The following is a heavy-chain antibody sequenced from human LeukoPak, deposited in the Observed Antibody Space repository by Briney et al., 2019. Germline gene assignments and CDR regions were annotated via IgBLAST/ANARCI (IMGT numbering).Heavy chain of an antibody. J-gene: IGHJ5*02. CDR3: AKDQGSVAAAVSWFDP. Sequence: GGSLRLSCAASGFTFSSYAMSWVRQAPGKGLEWVSAISGSGGSTCYADSVKGRFTISRDNSKNTLYLQMNSLRAEDTAVYYCAKDQGSVAAAVSWFDPWGQGTLVTVSS. D-gene: IGHD6-13*01. V-gene: IGHV3-23*01. CDR2: ISGSGGST. CDR1: GFTFSSYA.